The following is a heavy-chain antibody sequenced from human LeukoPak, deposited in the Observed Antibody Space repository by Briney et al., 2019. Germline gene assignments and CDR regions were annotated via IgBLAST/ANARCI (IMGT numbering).Heavy chain of an antibody. CDR1: GGSFSGYD. V-gene: IGHV4-34*01. CDR2: INHSGST. D-gene: IGHD6-13*01. Sequence: PSETLSLTCVVYGGSFSGYDWNWIRQSPGKGLEWIGEINHSGSTNYNPSLKSRVTISVDTSKNQFSLRVSSATAADTAVYYCARGHSSSSYRTPFFAYWGQGTLVTVSS. CDR3: ARGHSSSSYRTPFFAY. J-gene: IGHJ4*02.